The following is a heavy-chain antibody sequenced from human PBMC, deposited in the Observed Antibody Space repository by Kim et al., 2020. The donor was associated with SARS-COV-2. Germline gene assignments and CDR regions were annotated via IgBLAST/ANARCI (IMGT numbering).Heavy chain of an antibody. CDR3: ARARYSSGYFY. D-gene: IGHD6-19*01. CDR2: INHSGST. J-gene: IGHJ4*02. CDR1: GGSFSGYY. Sequence: SETLSLTCAVYGGSFSGYYWSWIRQPPGKGLEWIGEINHSGSTNYNPSLKSRVTISVDTSKNQFSLKLSSVTAADTAVYYCARARYSSGYFYWGQGTLVTVSS. V-gene: IGHV4-34*01.